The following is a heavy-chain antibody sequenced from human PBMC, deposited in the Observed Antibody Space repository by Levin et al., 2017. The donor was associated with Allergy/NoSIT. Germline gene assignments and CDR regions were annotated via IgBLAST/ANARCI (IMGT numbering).Heavy chain of an antibody. CDR2: IRPNSERT. CDR1: GFSFANHA. CDR3: AREQGARGWYTVDF. J-gene: IGHJ4*02. Sequence: GESLKISCAASGFSFANHAMTWVRHAPRKGLEWVSTIRPNSERTYFADSVKGRFTVSRDDSVNMMSLQMSSLRADDAAVYYCAREQGARGWYTVDFWGQGALVTVSS. V-gene: IGHV3-23*01. D-gene: IGHD6-19*01.